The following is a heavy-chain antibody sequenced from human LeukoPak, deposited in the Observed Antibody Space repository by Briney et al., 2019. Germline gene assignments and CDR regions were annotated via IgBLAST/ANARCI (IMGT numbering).Heavy chain of an antibody. J-gene: IGHJ2*01. V-gene: IGHV1-18*01. D-gene: IGHD3-3*01. Sequence: ASVKVSCKASGYTFTSYGISWVRQAPGQGLEWMGWISGYNGKTNHAQKFQGRVTMTTDTPTSTAYMELRSLRSDDTAVYYCARDDTYYDFWAVYSSRYFDLRGRGTLVTVSS. CDR3: ARDDTYYDFWAVYSSRYFDL. CDR2: ISGYNGKT. CDR1: GYTFTSYG.